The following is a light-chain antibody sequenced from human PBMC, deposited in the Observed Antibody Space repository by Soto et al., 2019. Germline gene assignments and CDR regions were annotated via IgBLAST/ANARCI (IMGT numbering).Light chain of an antibody. Sequence: QSVPTQPASVSVSPGQSITISCTGTSSDVGAYNYVSWYQQHPGKAPKLLIFEVSSRPSGVSNRFSGSKSGSTASLTISGLQAEDEADYYCSSYADSDTLYVFGTGTKVTVL. J-gene: IGLJ1*01. V-gene: IGLV2-14*01. CDR1: SSDVGAYNY. CDR2: EVS. CDR3: SSYADSDTLYV.